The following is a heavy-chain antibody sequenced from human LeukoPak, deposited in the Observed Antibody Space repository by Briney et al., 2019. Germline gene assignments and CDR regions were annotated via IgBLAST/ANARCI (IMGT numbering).Heavy chain of an antibody. D-gene: IGHD6-13*01. Sequence: PSETLSLTCTVSGGSISSYYWSWIRQPPGKGLEWVGYIYYSGSTNYNPSLKSRVTISVDTSKNQFSLKLSSVTAADTAVYYCARQYSSSWYLKACFDYWGQGTLVTVSS. J-gene: IGHJ4*02. CDR1: GGSISSYY. V-gene: IGHV4-59*08. CDR3: ARQYSSSWYLKACFDY. CDR2: IYYSGST.